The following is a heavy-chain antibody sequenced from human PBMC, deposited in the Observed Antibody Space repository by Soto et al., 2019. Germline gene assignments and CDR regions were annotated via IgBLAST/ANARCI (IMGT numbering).Heavy chain of an antibody. D-gene: IGHD3-3*01. V-gene: IGHV1-8*01. CDR1: GYTFTRYD. CDR3: ARGRRGDFWRGYYYYYYMDV. J-gene: IGHJ6*03. CDR2: MNPNSGNT. Sequence: ASGKVCCKASGYTFTRYDINWVRQATGQGLEWMGWMNPNSGNTGYAQKFQGRVTMTRNTSISTAYMELSSLRSEDTAVYYCARGRRGDFWRGYYYYYYMDVWGKGTTVTVSS.